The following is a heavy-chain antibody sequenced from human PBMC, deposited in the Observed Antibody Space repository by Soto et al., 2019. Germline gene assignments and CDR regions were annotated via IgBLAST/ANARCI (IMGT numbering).Heavy chain of an antibody. J-gene: IGHJ6*02. Sequence: QVQLVQSGAEVKKPGSSVKVSCKASGVTFSSYAISWVRQAPGQGLEWMGGIIPIFGTANYAQKFQGRVTITADESTSTAYMELSSLRSEDTAVYYCARNTNSGSSNYYYYYGMDVWGQGTTVTVSS. CDR2: IIPIFGTA. D-gene: IGHD3-10*01. V-gene: IGHV1-69*01. CDR1: GVTFSSYA. CDR3: ARNTNSGSSNYYYYYGMDV.